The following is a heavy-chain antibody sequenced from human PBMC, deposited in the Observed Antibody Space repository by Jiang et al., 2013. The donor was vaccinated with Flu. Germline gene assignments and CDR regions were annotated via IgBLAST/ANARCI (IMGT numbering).Heavy chain of an antibody. J-gene: IGHJ3*02. D-gene: IGHD5-24*01. CDR2: IIPILGIA. CDR3: ARDLVEMTAFDI. V-gene: IGHV1-69*04. Sequence: SGAEVKKPGSSVKVSCKASGGTFSSYAISWVRQAPGQGLEWMGRIIPILGIANYAQKFQGRVTITADKSTSTAYMELSSLRSEDTAVYYCARDLVEMTAFDIWGQGTMVTVSS. CDR1: GGTFSSYA.